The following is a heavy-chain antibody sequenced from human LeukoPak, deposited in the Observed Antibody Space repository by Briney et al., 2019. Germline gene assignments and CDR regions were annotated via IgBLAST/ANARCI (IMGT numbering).Heavy chain of an antibody. CDR1: GGTFSSYA. J-gene: IGHJ4*02. V-gene: IGHV1-2*02. CDR2: VTPGSGAT. CDR3: ARGAGARTYRRFDL. Sequence: ASVKVSCKASGGTFSSYAISWVRQAPGQGLEWMGWVTPGSGATDYAQQFQGRVTLTRDTSISTVYMEMKNLISDDTAVYYCARGAGARTYRRFDLWGQGTLVTVSS. D-gene: IGHD1-26*01.